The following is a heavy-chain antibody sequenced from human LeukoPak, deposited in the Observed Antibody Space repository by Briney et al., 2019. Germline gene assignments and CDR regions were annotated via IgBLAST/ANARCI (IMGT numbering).Heavy chain of an antibody. D-gene: IGHD3-10*01. Sequence: ASVKVSCKASGYTFANHHIYWVRQAPGRGLEWMGWIHPNGRDTIYVQKFQGRATMTTDTSITTSYMELTSLTSDDTAVYHCASHYGPGPVWGQGTLVTVS. CDR1: GYTFANHH. V-gene: IGHV1-2*02. CDR2: IHPNGRDT. J-gene: IGHJ4*02. CDR3: ASHYGPGPV.